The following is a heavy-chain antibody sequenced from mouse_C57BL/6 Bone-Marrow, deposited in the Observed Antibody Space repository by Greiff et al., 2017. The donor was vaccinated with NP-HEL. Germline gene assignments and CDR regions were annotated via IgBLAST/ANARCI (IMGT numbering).Heavy chain of an antibody. CDR2: ISYDGSN. J-gene: IGHJ3*01. D-gene: IGHD1-1*01. CDR3: ARAYGSSSFAY. CDR1: GYSITSGYF. V-gene: IGHV3-6*01. Sequence: EVKLMESGPGLVKPSQSLSLTCSVTGYSITSGYFWNWIRQFPGNKLEWLGYISYDGSNNYNPSLQNRISLTPETSKKQFFLKLNSVTTEDTATYYCARAYGSSSFAYWGQGTLVTVSA.